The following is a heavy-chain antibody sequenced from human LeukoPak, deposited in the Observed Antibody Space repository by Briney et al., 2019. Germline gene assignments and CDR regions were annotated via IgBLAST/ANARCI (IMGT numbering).Heavy chain of an antibody. V-gene: IGHV4-61*01. CDR1: GGSVSSGSYY. Sequence: ASETLSLTCTVSGGSVSSGSYYWSWIRQPPGKGLEWIGYIYYSGSTNYNPSLKSRVTISVDTSKNQFSLKLSSVTAADTAVYYCARSYYDSSGDYYYYYGMDVWGQGTTVTVSS. CDR2: IYYSGST. CDR3: ARSYYDSSGDYYYYYGMDV. D-gene: IGHD3-22*01. J-gene: IGHJ6*02.